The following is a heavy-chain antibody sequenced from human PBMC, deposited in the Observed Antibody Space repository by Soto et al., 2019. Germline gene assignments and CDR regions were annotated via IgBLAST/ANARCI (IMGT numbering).Heavy chain of an antibody. Sequence: GGSLRLSCAASGFTFSSYWMHWVRQAPVKGLVWVSRINSDGSSTSYADSVKGRFTISRDNAKNTLYLQMNSLRAEDTAVYYCAREEQLVEGRTGYYYGMDVWGQGTTVTVSS. CDR2: INSDGSST. CDR3: AREEQLVEGRTGYYYGMDV. V-gene: IGHV3-74*01. D-gene: IGHD6-6*01. CDR1: GFTFSSYW. J-gene: IGHJ6*02.